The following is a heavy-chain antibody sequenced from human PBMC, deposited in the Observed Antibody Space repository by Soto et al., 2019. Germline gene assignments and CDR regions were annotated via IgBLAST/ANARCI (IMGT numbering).Heavy chain of an antibody. CDR3: ARDLWVEPELYYYGMDV. CDR2: IFYSGTT. Sequence: SETLSLTCTVAGDSISSADYYWSWIRQTPGKGLEWIGHIFYSGTTYYNPSLKSRLTISVDTSKNHFSLRLTSVTAADTAVYYCARDLWVEPELYYYGMDVWGQGTTVTVSS. J-gene: IGHJ6*02. CDR1: GDSISSADYY. D-gene: IGHD1-1*01. V-gene: IGHV4-30-4*01.